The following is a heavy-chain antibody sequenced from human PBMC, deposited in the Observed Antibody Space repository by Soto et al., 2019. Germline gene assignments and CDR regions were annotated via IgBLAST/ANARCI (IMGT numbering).Heavy chain of an antibody. Sequence: EVQLVESGGGLVQPGVSLRLSCEASGFTFSNYAMSWVRQGPGKGLEWVSSVGDGGGRTYYADSVKGRFTISRDNSKNRRSLQMNSLRAEDTAVYYCARKGIVEGRTHDAFDIWGQGTMVIVSS. D-gene: IGHD1-26*01. CDR1: GFTFSNYA. CDR2: VGDGGGRT. V-gene: IGHV3-23*04. J-gene: IGHJ3*02. CDR3: ARKGIVEGRTHDAFDI.